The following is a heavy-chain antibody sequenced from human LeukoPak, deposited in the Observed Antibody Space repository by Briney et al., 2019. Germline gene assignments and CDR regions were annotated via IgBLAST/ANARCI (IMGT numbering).Heavy chain of an antibody. CDR3: AKDVGTTSLYNWFDP. D-gene: IGHD2/OR15-2a*01. CDR1: GFTFSNNG. CDR2: TSYDGSNI. Sequence: PGGSLRLSCAASGFTFSNNGMHWVRQAPGKGLEWVAVTSYDGSNIFYVDSVKGRFTIDRDNSKNTLYLDMNSLRAEDTAVYYCAKDVGTTSLYNWFDPWGQGTLVTVSS. J-gene: IGHJ5*02. V-gene: IGHV3-33*06.